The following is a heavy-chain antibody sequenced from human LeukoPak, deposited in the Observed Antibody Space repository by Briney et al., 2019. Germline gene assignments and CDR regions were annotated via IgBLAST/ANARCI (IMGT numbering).Heavy chain of an antibody. D-gene: IGHD6-13*01. CDR2: ISGSGGAI. V-gene: IGHV3-11*01. J-gene: IGHJ4*02. Sequence: GGSLRLSCAASGFTFSDYFMSWIRQAPGKGLDWVSYISGSGGAIYYADSVKGRFTISRDNAKNSLYLQMDSLRAEDTAVYYCAKVGEGAAEDYYFDYWGQGTLVTVSS. CDR1: GFTFSDYF. CDR3: AKVGEGAAEDYYFDY.